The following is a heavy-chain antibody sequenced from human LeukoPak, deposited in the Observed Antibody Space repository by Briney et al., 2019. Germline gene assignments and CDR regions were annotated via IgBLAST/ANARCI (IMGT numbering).Heavy chain of an antibody. V-gene: IGHV3-53*01. J-gene: IGHJ3*02. CDR1: GFTVSSNY. CDR3: ARDRAAVAGSSAFDI. CDR2: IYSGGST. Sequence: GGSLRLSCAASGFTVSSNYMSWVRQAPGKGLEWVSVIYSGGSTYYADSVKGRFTISRDNSKNTLYLQMNSLRAEDTAVYYCARDRAAVAGSSAFDIWGQGTMVTVSS. D-gene: IGHD6-19*01.